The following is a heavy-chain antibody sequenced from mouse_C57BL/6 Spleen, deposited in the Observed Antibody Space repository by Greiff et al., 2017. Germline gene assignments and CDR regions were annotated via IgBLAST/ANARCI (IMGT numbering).Heavy chain of an antibody. Sequence: EVKLMESGGDLVKPGGSLKLSCAASGFTFSSYGMSWVRQTPDKRLEWVATISSGGSYTYYPDSVKGRFTISRDNAKNTLYLQMSSLKSEDTAMYYCARVGTGAMDYWGQGTSVTVSS. CDR1: GFTFSSYG. V-gene: IGHV5-6*01. CDR3: ARVGTGAMDY. CDR2: ISSGGSYT. D-gene: IGHD3-3*01. J-gene: IGHJ4*01.